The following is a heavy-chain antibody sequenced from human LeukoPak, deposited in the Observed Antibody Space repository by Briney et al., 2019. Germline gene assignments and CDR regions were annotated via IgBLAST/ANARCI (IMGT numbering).Heavy chain of an antibody. V-gene: IGHV4-4*07. Sequence: SETLSLTCTVSGGSISIYYWSWIRQPAGKGLEWIGRIYTSGSTNYNPSLKSRVTMSVDTSKNQFSLKLSSVTAADTAVYYCARDKRELRQVGAFDIWGQGTMVTVSS. CDR3: ARDKRELRQVGAFDI. CDR1: GGSISIYY. CDR2: IYTSGST. J-gene: IGHJ3*02. D-gene: IGHD1-26*01.